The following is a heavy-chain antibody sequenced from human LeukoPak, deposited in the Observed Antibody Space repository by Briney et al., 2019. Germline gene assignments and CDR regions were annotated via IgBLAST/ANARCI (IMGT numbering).Heavy chain of an antibody. CDR1: SDSILTSNW. V-gene: IGHV4-4*02. CDR3: ARSPTKRVPEDY. Sequence: PSGTLSLTCTVSSDSILTSNWWSWVRQPPGKGLEWIGQIFHSGSTSYSPSLKSRVTISMDKSKNQISLRLTSVTAADTAVYYCARSPTKRVPEDYWGQGTLVTVSS. D-gene: IGHD2-2*01. J-gene: IGHJ4*02. CDR2: IFHSGST.